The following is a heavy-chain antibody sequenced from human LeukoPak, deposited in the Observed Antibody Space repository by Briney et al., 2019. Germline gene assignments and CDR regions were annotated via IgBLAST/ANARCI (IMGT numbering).Heavy chain of an antibody. V-gene: IGHV1-3*03. D-gene: IGHD3-16*02. CDR1: GYTFTSYA. J-gene: IGHJ3*02. CDR3: ARDSQYRLGAFDI. CDR2: INAGNGNT. Sequence: GASVKVSCKASGYTFTSYAMHWVRQAPGRRLEWMGWINAGNGNTKYSQEFQGRVTITRDTSASTAYMELSSLRSEDMAVYYCARDSQYRLGAFDIWGQGTMVTVSS.